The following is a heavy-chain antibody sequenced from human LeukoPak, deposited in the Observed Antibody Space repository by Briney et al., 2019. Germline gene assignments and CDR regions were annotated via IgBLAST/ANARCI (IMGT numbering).Heavy chain of an antibody. J-gene: IGHJ4*02. CDR3: AGYYDGSQNSHNPAISDY. Sequence: SETLSLSCAVFGGSFSGYYWTWIRQPPGKGLEWIGEINHGGSTTYNPSLKSRVTLSVDTSKNQCSLKLSSLTAADPAVYYCAGYYDGSQNSHNPAISDYWGQGTLVTVSS. CDR1: GGSFSGYY. D-gene: IGHD3-10*01. V-gene: IGHV4-34*01. CDR2: INHGGST.